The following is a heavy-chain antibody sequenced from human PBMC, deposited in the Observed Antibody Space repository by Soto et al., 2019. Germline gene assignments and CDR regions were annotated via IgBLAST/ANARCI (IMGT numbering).Heavy chain of an antibody. V-gene: IGHV3-64*01. Sequence: EVQLVESGGGLVQPGGSLRLSCAASGFTFSSYAMHWVRKAPGKGLEYVSAISSNGGSTYYANSVKGRFTISRDNSKNTLYIQMGSLRAEDMAVYYWARERWELLLDYWGQGTLVTVSS. CDR3: ARERWELLLDY. J-gene: IGHJ4*02. CDR1: GFTFSSYA. D-gene: IGHD1-26*01. CDR2: ISSNGGST.